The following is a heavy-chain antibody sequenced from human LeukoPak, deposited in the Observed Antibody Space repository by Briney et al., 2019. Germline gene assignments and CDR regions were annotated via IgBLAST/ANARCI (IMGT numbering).Heavy chain of an antibody. Sequence: SETLSLTCTVSGGSISSSSYYWGWIRQPPGKGLEWIGSIYYSGSTYYNPSLKSRVTISVDTSKNQFSLKLSSVTAADTAVYYCARHVRWELRLYYYGMDVWGQGTTVTVSS. J-gene: IGHJ6*02. CDR2: IYYSGST. CDR3: ARHVRWELRLYYYGMDV. CDR1: GGSISSSSYY. V-gene: IGHV4-39*01. D-gene: IGHD1-26*01.